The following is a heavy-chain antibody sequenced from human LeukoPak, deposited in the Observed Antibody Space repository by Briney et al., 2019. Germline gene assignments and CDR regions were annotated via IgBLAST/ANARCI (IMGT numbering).Heavy chain of an antibody. CDR1: GFTFSSDS. V-gene: IGHV3-21*01. D-gene: IGHD2-2*01. CDR2: ISSSSSYI. CDR3: ASEGYCSSTSCRDY. Sequence: GGSLRLSCAASGFTFSSDSMNWVRQAPGKGLEWVSSISSSSSYIYYADSVKGRFTFSRDNAKNSLYLQMNSLRAEDTAVYYCASEGYCSSTSCRDYWGQGTLVTVSS. J-gene: IGHJ4*02.